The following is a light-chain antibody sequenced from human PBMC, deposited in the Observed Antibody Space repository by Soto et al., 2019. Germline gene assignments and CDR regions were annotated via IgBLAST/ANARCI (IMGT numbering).Light chain of an antibody. V-gene: IGLV2-14*01. CDR3: SSYSSSSTVL. CDR1: SSDVGGYNY. CDR2: EVS. Sequence: QSVLTQPASVSGSPGQSITISCTGTSSDVGGYNYVSWYQQHPDKAPKLMISEVSNRPSGVSNRFSGSKSGNTASLTISGLQAEDEADYHCSSYSSSSTVLFGGGTKVTVL. J-gene: IGLJ2*01.